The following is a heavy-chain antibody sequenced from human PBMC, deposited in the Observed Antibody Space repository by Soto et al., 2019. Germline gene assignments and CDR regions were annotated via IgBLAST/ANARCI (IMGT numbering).Heavy chain of an antibody. V-gene: IGHV3-23*01. Sequence: EVQLLESGGGSVQPGGSLRLSCAASGFTFITYDMTWVRQAPGKGLGWVSVSRGRDGSTYYADSVKGRFTISRDNSKNTVYLQMNSLRADDTAIYYCVKGNWGDYWAQGTLVTVSS. CDR1: GFTFITYD. J-gene: IGHJ4*02. CDR2: SRGRDGST. D-gene: IGHD7-27*01. CDR3: VKGNWGDY.